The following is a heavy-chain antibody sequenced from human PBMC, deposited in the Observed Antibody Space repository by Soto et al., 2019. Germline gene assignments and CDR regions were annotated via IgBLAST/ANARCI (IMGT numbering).Heavy chain of an antibody. CDR3: ARAGHYYDSSGYAN. J-gene: IGHJ4*02. CDR2: ISAYNGNT. V-gene: IGHV1-18*01. D-gene: IGHD3-22*01. Sequence: QVKLVQSGTEVKKPGASMKVSCKASGYTFATSGISWVRQAPGQGLEWMGWISAYNGNTNYEQKHQDRVTMTTDPSTSTAYLELRSLRSADTAVYYCARAGHYYDSSGYANWGQGTLVTVS. CDR1: GYTFATSG.